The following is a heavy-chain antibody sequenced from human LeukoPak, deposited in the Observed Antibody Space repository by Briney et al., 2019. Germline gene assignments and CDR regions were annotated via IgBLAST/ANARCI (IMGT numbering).Heavy chain of an antibody. D-gene: IGHD2-2*01. CDR3: TLPYCSSTSCLLYFQH. J-gene: IGHJ1*01. Sequence: GGSLRLSCAASGFTFSNYAMTWFRQAPGKGLEWVGRIQSKTNGGTTDYAAPVKGRFTISRDDSKNTLYLQMTSLKTEDTAVYYCTLPYCSSTSCLLYFQHWGQGTLVTVSS. CDR2: IQSKTNGGTT. V-gene: IGHV3-15*01. CDR1: GFTFSNYA.